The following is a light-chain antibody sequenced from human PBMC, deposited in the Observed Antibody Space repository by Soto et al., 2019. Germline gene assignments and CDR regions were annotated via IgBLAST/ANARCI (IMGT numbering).Light chain of an antibody. J-gene: IGKJ5*01. Sequence: EKVMTQSPATLSVSPGERATLSCRASQSVSSNLAWYQQKPGQAPRLLIYDASTRATGIPARFSGSGSGTEFTLTIGSLQSEDLAVYICQQYGSLPVTFGQGTRLEIK. V-gene: IGKV3-15*01. CDR1: QSVSSN. CDR3: QQYGSLPVT. CDR2: DAS.